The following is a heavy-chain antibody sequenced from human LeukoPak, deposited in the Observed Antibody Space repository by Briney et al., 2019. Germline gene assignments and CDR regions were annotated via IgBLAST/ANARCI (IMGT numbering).Heavy chain of an antibody. CDR3: ARGLDCRSTSCYLDN. Sequence: GGSLRLSCAASGFTFTKYWMTWVRQAPGKGLEWVANMKQDGSEKFYVDSVKGRFTISRDNAKNSLDLQINSLGAEDTAVYYCARGLDCRSTSCYLDNWGQGTLVTVSS. CDR1: GFTFTKYW. CDR2: MKQDGSEK. V-gene: IGHV3-7*01. J-gene: IGHJ4*02. D-gene: IGHD2-2*01.